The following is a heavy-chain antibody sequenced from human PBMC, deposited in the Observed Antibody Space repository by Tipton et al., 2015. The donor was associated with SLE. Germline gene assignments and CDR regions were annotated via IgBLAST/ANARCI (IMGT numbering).Heavy chain of an antibody. CDR3: ARVGVTNVFES. CDR2: LYTPGRT. J-gene: IGHJ4*02. V-gene: IGHV4-4*08. Sequence: TLSLTCTVSGGSISSSYWSWMRQPPGKGLEWIGYLYTPGRTNYNPSLKSRVIISVDMSKNELSLSLTSVTAADTAVYYCARVGVTNVFESWGRGTLVTVSS. CDR1: GGSISSSY. D-gene: IGHD1-26*01.